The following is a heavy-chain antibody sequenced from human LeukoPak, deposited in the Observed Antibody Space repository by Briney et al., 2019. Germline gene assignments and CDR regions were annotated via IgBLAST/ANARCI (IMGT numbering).Heavy chain of an antibody. D-gene: IGHD3-10*01. J-gene: IGHJ5*02. CDR3: ARVRRGAHINWFDP. CDR2: ISAYNGNT. V-gene: IGHV1-18*01. Sequence: ASVKVSCKASGGTFTSYGISWVRQAPGQGLEWMGWISAYNGNTNYAQKLQGRVTMTTDTSTSTAYMELRSLRSDDTAVYYCARVRRGAHINWFDPWGQGTLVTVSS. CDR1: GGTFTSYG.